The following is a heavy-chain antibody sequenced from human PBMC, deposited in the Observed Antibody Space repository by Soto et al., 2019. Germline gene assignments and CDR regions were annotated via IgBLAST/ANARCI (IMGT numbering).Heavy chain of an antibody. V-gene: IGHV4-31*03. CDR3: AREGLGYGDYSH. J-gene: IGHJ4*02. D-gene: IGHD4-17*01. CDR2: IYYSGST. CDR1: GGSISSGGYY. Sequence: PSETLSLTCTVSGGSISSGGYYWSWIRQHPGKGLEWIGYIYYSGSTYYNPSLKSRVTISVDTSKNQFSLKLSSVTAADTAVYYCAREGLGYGDYSHWGQGTLVTVSS.